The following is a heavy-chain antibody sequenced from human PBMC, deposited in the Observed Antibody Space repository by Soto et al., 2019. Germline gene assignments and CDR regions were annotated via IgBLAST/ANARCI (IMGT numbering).Heavy chain of an antibody. V-gene: IGHV3-33*01. D-gene: IGHD6-19*01. CDR1: GFTFNNYG. CDR2: IWYDAINK. Sequence: PGGSLRLSCAASGFTFNNYGMNWVRQAPGKGLEWVAIIWYDAINKYYTDSVKGRFTISRDNSKNTVDLQMNSLRAEDTGTYYCARDRDPITVDGTVSDGGSSAFDSWGQGTLDTVSS. CDR3: ARDRDPITVDGTVSDGGSSAFDS. J-gene: IGHJ4*02.